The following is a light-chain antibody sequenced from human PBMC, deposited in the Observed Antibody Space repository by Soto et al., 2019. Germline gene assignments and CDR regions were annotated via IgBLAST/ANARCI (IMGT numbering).Light chain of an antibody. J-gene: IGKJ1*01. Sequence: DIQMTQSPSTLSASVGDRVTITCRASQSISDWLAWYQQKPGKAPKLLIYKASSLESGVPSRFSGSGSGTDFTLTISSLQPDGFATYYCQQYNSYSRTFGQGTKVEV. CDR3: QQYNSYSRT. V-gene: IGKV1-5*03. CDR1: QSISDW. CDR2: KAS.